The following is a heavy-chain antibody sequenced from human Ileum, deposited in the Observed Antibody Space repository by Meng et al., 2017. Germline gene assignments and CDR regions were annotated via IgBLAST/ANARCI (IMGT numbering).Heavy chain of an antibody. V-gene: IGHV3-15*01. J-gene: IGHJ6*02. CDR3: TPLLPWDGMDV. CDR2: NKTNPDGGTP. Sequence: GESLKISCAASGFTFSNAWMSWVRQAPGKGLEWVGRNKTNPDGGTPDYAAPVKGRFTISTDDSKNTLYLQMNSLKTEDTAVYYCTPLLPWDGMDVWGQGTTVTVSS. CDR1: GFTFSNAW. D-gene: IGHD3-10*01.